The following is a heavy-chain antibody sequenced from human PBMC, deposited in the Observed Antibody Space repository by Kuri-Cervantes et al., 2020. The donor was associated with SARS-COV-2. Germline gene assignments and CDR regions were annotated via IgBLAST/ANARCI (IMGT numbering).Heavy chain of an antibody. V-gene: IGHV1-18*01. CDR3: ARVPLVVITTLDAFDI. D-gene: IGHD3-22*01. CDR1: GYTFTSYG. Sequence: ASVKVSCKASGYTFTSYGISWVRQAPGQGLEWMGWISAYNGNTNYAQKLRGRVTMTTDTSTSTAYMELRSLRSDDTAVYYCARVPLVVITTLDAFDIWGQGTMVTVSS. CDR2: ISAYNGNT. J-gene: IGHJ3*02.